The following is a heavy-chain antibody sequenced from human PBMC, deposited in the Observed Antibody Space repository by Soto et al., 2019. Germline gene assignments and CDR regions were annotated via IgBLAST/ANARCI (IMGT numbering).Heavy chain of an antibody. D-gene: IGHD5-18*01. Sequence: EVQLVESGGGLIQPGGSLRLSCAASGFTVSSNYMSWVRQAPGKGLEWVSVIYSGGSTYYADSVKGRFTISRDNSKNTLYLQMNSLRAEDTAVYYCARVRVGGYSSGIFDAFDIWGQGTMVTVSS. CDR3: ARVRVGGYSSGIFDAFDI. J-gene: IGHJ3*02. CDR1: GFTVSSNY. V-gene: IGHV3-53*01. CDR2: IYSGGST.